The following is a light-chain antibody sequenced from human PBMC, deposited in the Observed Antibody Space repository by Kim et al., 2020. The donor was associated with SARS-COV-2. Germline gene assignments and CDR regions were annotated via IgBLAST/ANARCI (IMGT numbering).Light chain of an antibody. Sequence: GQSVTITCTGTSSDIGSYDLVSWYQQHPGKAPKVLIYANTKRSSGISGRFSGSGSGSTASLTISGLQPEDEADYYCCAFAGSDTWMFAGGTKVTVL. CDR1: SSDIGSYDL. J-gene: IGLJ3*02. CDR3: CAFAGSDTWM. CDR2: ANT. V-gene: IGLV2-23*01.